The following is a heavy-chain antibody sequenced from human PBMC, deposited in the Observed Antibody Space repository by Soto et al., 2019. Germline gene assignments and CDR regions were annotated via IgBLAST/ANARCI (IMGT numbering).Heavy chain of an antibody. J-gene: IGHJ4*02. CDR2: IYSHGDT. CDR3: ARKTDSGGNGGF. D-gene: IGHD2-15*01. Sequence: EVRLVETGGDLIQPGGSLRISCAVSGFTVSNNYMYWVRQPPGKGLEWVSLIYSHGDTRYADCVRGRFTVSRDNSKNTLYLQMNSLRSEDTAVYYCARKTDSGGNGGFWGQGTLVTVSS. CDR1: GFTVSNNY. V-gene: IGHV3-53*05.